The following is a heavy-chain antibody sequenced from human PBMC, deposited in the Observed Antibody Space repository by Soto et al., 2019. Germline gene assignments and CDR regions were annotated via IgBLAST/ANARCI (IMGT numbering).Heavy chain of an antibody. J-gene: IGHJ4*02. Sequence: SVKVSCKASGGTFNTYTINWLRQAPGRGLEWVGQVVPMYDSVNYAETFQGRVTITVDKSTNAAYIELTSLRSQDTALYFCASWRSYSGSYCFDYWGQGTLVTVSS. CDR2: VVPMYDSV. D-gene: IGHD1-26*01. CDR1: GGTFNTYT. CDR3: ASWRSYSGSYCFDY. V-gene: IGHV1-69*06.